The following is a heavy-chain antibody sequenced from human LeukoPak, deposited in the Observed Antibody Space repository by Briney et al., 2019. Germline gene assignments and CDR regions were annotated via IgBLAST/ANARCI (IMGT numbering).Heavy chain of an antibody. D-gene: IGHD3-22*01. CDR3: AKGRRYYYDSSGYCPDY. V-gene: IGHV3-23*01. Sequence: GGSLRLSCAASGFTFSSYAMSWVRQAPGKGLEWVSAISGSGGSTDYADSVKGRFTISIDNSKNTLYLQMNSLRAEDTAVYYCAKGRRYYYDSSGYCPDYWGQGTLVTVSS. CDR2: ISGSGGST. J-gene: IGHJ4*02. CDR1: GFTFSSYA.